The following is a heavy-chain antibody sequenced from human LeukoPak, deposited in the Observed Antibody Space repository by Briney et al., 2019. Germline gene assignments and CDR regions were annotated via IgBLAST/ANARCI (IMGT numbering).Heavy chain of an antibody. Sequence: SETLSLTCTVSGGSMRGLYLSWIRQSPGMGLEWIGYIYYSGNTNYNPSLKSRVTISLDTSRSQSSLKLTSVTAADTAVYCCARRPGYYFDYWCQGILVTVSS. CDR1: GGSMRGLY. CDR2: IYYSGNT. V-gene: IGHV4-59*01. J-gene: IGHJ4*02. CDR3: ARRPGYYFDY. D-gene: IGHD3-10*01.